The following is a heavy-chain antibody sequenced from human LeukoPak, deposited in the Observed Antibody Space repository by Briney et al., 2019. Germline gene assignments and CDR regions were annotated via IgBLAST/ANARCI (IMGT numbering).Heavy chain of an antibody. D-gene: IGHD3-3*01. CDR1: GYTFTGYY. Sequence: GASVKVSCKASGYTFTGYYMHWVRQAPGQGLEWMGWINPNSGGTNYAQKFQGWVTMTRDTSISTAYMELSRLRSDDTAVYYCAREIRDDFWSDDYYYMDVWGKGTTVTVSS. CDR2: INPNSGGT. CDR3: AREIRDDFWSDDYYYMDV. V-gene: IGHV1-2*04. J-gene: IGHJ6*03.